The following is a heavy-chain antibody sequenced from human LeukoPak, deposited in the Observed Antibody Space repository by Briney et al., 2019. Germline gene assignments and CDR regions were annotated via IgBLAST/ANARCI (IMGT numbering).Heavy chain of an antibody. CDR3: AREYSGYDSLDY. D-gene: IGHD5-12*01. V-gene: IGHV1-2*06. CDR1: GYTFTGYY. CDR2: INPNSGGT. J-gene: IGHJ4*02. Sequence: ASVTVSCKASGYTFTGYYMHWVRQAPGQGLEWMGRINPNSGGTNYAQKFQGRVTINRDTSISTAYMELSRLRSDDTAVYYCAREYSGYDSLDYWGQGTLVAVSS.